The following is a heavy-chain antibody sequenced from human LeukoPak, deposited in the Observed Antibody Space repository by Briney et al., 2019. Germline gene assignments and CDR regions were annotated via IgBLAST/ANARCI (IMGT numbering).Heavy chain of an antibody. J-gene: IGHJ6*02. V-gene: IGHV7-4-1*02. D-gene: IGHD3-10*01. CDR3: ARGGVGSLGASTQYYYGMDV. CDR2: INTNTGNP. Sequence: ASVKVSCKASGYTFTSYAMNCVRQAPGQGLEWMGWINTNTGNPTYAQGFTGRFVFSLDTSVSTAYLQISSLKAEDTAVYYCARGGVGSLGASTQYYYGMDVWGQGTTVTVSS. CDR1: GYTFTSYA.